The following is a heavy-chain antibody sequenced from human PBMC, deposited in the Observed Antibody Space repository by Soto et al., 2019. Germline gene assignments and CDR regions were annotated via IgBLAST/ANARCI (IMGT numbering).Heavy chain of an antibody. CDR1: GFTFSSYG. D-gene: IGHD3-3*01. Sequence: PGGSLRLSCAASGFTFSSYGMHWVRQAPGKGLEWVAVISYDGSNKYYADSVKGRFTISRDNSKNTLYLQMNSLRAEDTAVYYCAKEEAYDFKLPKYYFDYWGQGTLVTVSS. J-gene: IGHJ4*02. CDR3: AKEEAYDFKLPKYYFDY. CDR2: ISYDGSNK. V-gene: IGHV3-30*18.